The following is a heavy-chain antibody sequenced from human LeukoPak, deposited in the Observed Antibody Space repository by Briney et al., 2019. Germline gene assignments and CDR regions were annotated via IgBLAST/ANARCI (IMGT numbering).Heavy chain of an antibody. D-gene: IGHD1-1*01. CDR2: IYYSGST. CDR1: GDSISSSGDY. CDR3: ARDHVSTDNAFDI. V-gene: IGHV4-39*07. Sequence: SETLSLTCTVSGDSISSSGDYWGWIRQPPGKGLEWIGNIYYSGSTHYSPSLKSRVTISVDTSKNQFSLKLSSVTAADTAVYYCARDHVSTDNAFDIWGQGTMVTVSS. J-gene: IGHJ3*02.